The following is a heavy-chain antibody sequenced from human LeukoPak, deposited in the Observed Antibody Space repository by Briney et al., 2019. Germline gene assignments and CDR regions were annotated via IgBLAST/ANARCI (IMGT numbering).Heavy chain of an antibody. J-gene: IGHJ4*02. Sequence: GESLKISCKGSGYSFTSYWIGWVRQMPGKGLEWMGIIYPGDSDTRYSPSFQGQVTISADKSISTAYLQWSSLKASDTAMYYCARHEFRAYDSSGYYYFDYWGQGTLVTVSS. CDR3: ARHEFRAYDSSGYYYFDY. CDR1: GYSFTSYW. D-gene: IGHD3-22*01. CDR2: IYPGDSDT. V-gene: IGHV5-51*01.